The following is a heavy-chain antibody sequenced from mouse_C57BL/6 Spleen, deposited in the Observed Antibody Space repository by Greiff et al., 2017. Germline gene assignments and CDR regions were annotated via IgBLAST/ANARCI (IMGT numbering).Heavy chain of an antibody. CDR2: ISSGGSYT. D-gene: IGHD1-1*01. J-gene: IGHJ2*01. CDR1: GFTFSSYG. V-gene: IGHV5-6*01. CDR3: ARGGKYYGSSYSDY. Sequence: EVKLVEPGGDLVMPGGSLKLSCAASGFTFSSYGMSWVRQTPDQRLEWVATISSGGSYTYYPDSVKGRFTISRDNAKNTLFLQRSSLKSEDTAMYYCARGGKYYGSSYSDYWGQGTTLTVSS.